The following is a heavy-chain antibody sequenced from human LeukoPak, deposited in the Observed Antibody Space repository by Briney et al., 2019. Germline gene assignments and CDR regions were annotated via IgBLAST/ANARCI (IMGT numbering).Heavy chain of an antibody. V-gene: IGHV3-30*18. J-gene: IGHJ6*02. Sequence: GGSLRLSCAASGFTFSSYGMHWVRQAPGKGLEWVAVISYDGSNKYYADSVKGRFTISRDNSKNTLYLQMNSLRVEDTAVYYCAKTTDRYYDFWSGYRGYYGMDVWGQGTTVTVSS. CDR3: AKTTDRYYDFWSGYRGYYGMDV. CDR2: ISYDGSNK. CDR1: GFTFSSYG. D-gene: IGHD3-3*01.